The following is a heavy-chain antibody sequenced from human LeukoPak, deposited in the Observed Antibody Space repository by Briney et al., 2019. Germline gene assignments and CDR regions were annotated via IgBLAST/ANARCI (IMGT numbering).Heavy chain of an antibody. D-gene: IGHD2-15*01. CDR3: ARDQGYYTGGSWYSDRGVDAFDI. CDR1: GFTFSSYA. J-gene: IGHJ3*02. V-gene: IGHV3-30-3*01. CDR2: ISYDGSNK. Sequence: GRSLRLSCAASGFTFSSYAMHWVRQAPGKGLEWVAVISYDGSNKYYADSVKGRFTISRDNSKNTLYLQMNSLRAEDTAVYYCARDQGYYTGGSWYSDRGVDAFDIWGRGTMVTVSS.